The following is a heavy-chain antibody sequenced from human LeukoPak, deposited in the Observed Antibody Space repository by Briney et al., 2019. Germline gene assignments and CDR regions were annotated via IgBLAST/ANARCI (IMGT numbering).Heavy chain of an antibody. V-gene: IGHV5-51*01. Sequence: HGESLKISCKGSGYSFTSYWIGWVRQMPGKGLEWMGIIYPGDSDTRYSPSFQGQVTISADKSISTAYLQWSSLKASDTAMYYCARQGVGLGYCSGGSCPYYYYYYGMDVWGQGTTVTVSS. CDR2: IYPGDSDT. CDR3: ARQGVGLGYCSGGSCPYYYYYYGMDV. D-gene: IGHD2-15*01. CDR1: GYSFTSYW. J-gene: IGHJ6*02.